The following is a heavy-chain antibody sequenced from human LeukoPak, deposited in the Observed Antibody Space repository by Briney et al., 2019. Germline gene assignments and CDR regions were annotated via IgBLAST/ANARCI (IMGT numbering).Heavy chain of an antibody. CDR1: GGSISSDY. Sequence: SETLSLTCTVSGGSISSDYWSWIRQPPGKGLEWIGYISYSGSTNYNPSLRSRVTISVGTSKNQFSLKLSSVTAADTAVYYCAREAVSGWYDYFDYWGQGALVTVSS. V-gene: IGHV4-59*01. CDR2: ISYSGST. J-gene: IGHJ4*02. D-gene: IGHD6-19*01. CDR3: AREAVSGWYDYFDY.